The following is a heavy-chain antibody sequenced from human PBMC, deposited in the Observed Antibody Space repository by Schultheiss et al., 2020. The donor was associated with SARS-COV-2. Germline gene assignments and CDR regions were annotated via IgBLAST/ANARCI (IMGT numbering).Heavy chain of an antibody. CDR3: ARGPPVLWFGESPRREDDY. Sequence: GESPKISCKASGYTFTSYYMHWVRQAPGQGLEWMGIINPSGGSTSYAQKFQGRVTMTRDTSTSTVYMELSSLRSDDTAVYYCARGPPVLWFGESPRREDDYWGQGTLVTVSS. J-gene: IGHJ4*02. CDR2: INPSGGST. CDR1: GYTFTSYY. V-gene: IGHV1-46*01. D-gene: IGHD3-10*01.